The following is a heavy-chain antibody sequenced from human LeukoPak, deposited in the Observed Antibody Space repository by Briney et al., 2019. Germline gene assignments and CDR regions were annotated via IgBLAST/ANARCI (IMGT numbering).Heavy chain of an antibody. D-gene: IGHD3-22*01. Sequence: GESLKISCKGSGYSFTSYWISWVRQMPGKGLGWMGRIDPSDSYTNYSPSFQGHVTISADKSISTAYLQWSSLKASDTAMYYCARTYDSSGYRDYWGQGTLVTVSS. CDR3: ARTYDSSGYRDY. CDR1: GYSFTSYW. J-gene: IGHJ4*02. CDR2: IDPSDSYT. V-gene: IGHV5-10-1*01.